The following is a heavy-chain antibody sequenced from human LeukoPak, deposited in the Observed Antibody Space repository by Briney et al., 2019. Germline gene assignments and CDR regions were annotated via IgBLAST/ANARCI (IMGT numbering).Heavy chain of an antibody. V-gene: IGHV4-34*01. CDR2: INHSGST. CDR1: GGSFSGYY. J-gene: IGHJ4*02. CDR3: ARRNRGELFFRHNY. Sequence: SETLSLTCAVYGGSFSGYYWSWIRQPPGKGLEWIGEINHSGSTNYNPSLKSRVTISVDTSKNQFSLKLSSVTAADTAVYYCARRNRGELFFRHNYWGQGTLVTVSS. D-gene: IGHD3-10*01.